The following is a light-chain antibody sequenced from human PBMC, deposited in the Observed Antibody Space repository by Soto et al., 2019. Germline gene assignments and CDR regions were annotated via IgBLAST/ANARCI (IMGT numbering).Light chain of an antibody. CDR2: KAS. CDR3: QQYNSYCT. Sequence: DIQMTQSPSTLSASVGDRVTITCRASQSISNWLAWYQQKPGKAPKLLIYKASSLESGVPSRFSGSGSGTEFTLTISSLQPDDFATYYCQQYNSYCTFGQGTKLEIK. J-gene: IGKJ2*02. V-gene: IGKV1-5*03. CDR1: QSISNW.